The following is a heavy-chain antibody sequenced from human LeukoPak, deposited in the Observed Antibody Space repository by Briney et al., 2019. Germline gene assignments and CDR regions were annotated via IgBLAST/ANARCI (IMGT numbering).Heavy chain of an antibody. J-gene: IGHJ4*02. CDR1: GFTFSSYA. D-gene: IGHD6-6*01. Sequence: PGGSLRLSCAASGFTFSSYAMHWVRQAPGKGLEWVAVISYDGSNKYYADSVKGRFTISRDNSKNTLYLQMNSLRAEDTAVYYCTGGYSSSSFDYWGQGTLVTVSS. V-gene: IGHV3-30*04. CDR3: TGGYSSSSFDY. CDR2: ISYDGSNK.